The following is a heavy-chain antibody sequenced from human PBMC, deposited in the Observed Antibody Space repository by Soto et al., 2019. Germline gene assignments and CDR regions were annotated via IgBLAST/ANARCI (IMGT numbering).Heavy chain of an antibody. CDR1: GYTFTSYG. V-gene: IGHV1-18*01. Sequence: ASVKVSCKASGYTFTSYGISWVRQAPGQGLEWMGWISAYNGNTNYAQKLQGRVTMTTDTSTSTAYMELRSLRSDDTAVYYCARHCSGGSCYSRFYYYYGMVVWGQGTTVTVSS. D-gene: IGHD2-15*01. CDR3: ARHCSGGSCYSRFYYYYGMVV. J-gene: IGHJ6*02. CDR2: ISAYNGNT.